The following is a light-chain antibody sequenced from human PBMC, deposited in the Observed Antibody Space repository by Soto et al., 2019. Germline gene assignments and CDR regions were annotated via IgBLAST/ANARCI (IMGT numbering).Light chain of an antibody. Sequence: IQMTQSPSSLSASVGDRVTITCRASQDISSWLAWYQQKPGKDPKIMIYAASSLQGGVPSRFSGSGSGTEFNLTISRPQTEGFATYDCQQASSFPPTFGQGTRLEIK. V-gene: IGKV1-12*01. J-gene: IGKJ5*01. CDR2: AAS. CDR1: QDISSW. CDR3: QQASSFPPT.